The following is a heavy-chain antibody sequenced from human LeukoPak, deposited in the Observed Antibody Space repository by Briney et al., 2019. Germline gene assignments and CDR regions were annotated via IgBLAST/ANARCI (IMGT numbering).Heavy chain of an antibody. V-gene: IGHV3-66*01. CDR1: GFTVSSKY. J-gene: IGHJ4*02. D-gene: IGHD5-24*01. Sequence: GGSLRLSCVVSGFTVSSKYMSWVRQAPGKGLEWVSVFYSGGSTYYPDSVKGRFTISRDISKNALYLQMNSLRAEDTAAYYCARGDGYNYFDYWGQGTLVTVSS. CDR2: FYSGGST. CDR3: ARGDGYNYFDY.